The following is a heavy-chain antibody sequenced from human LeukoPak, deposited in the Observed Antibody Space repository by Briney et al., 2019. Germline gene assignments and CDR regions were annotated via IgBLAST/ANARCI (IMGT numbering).Heavy chain of an antibody. V-gene: IGHV4-39*07. CDR3: TTRGYSYGYGYYYMDV. Sequence: SETLSLTCTVSGGSISSSSYYWGWIRQPPGKGLEWIGSIYYSGSTYYNPSLKSRVTISVDTSKNQFSLKLSSMTAADTAVYYCTTRGYSYGYGYYYMDVWGKGTTVTVSS. J-gene: IGHJ6*03. CDR1: GGSISSSSYY. D-gene: IGHD5-18*01. CDR2: IYYSGST.